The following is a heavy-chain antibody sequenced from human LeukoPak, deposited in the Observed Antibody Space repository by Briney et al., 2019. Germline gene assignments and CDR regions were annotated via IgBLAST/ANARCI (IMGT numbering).Heavy chain of an antibody. D-gene: IGHD6-19*01. CDR2: ISYDGSNK. V-gene: IGHV3-30-3*01. Sequence: GSLRLSCAASGFTFSSYAMHWVRQAPGKGLEWVAVISYDGSNKYYADSVKGRFTISRDNSKNTLYLQMNSLRAEDTAVYYCAREYIAVAGIFDYWGQGTLVTVSS. CDR1: GFTFSSYA. CDR3: AREYIAVAGIFDY. J-gene: IGHJ4*02.